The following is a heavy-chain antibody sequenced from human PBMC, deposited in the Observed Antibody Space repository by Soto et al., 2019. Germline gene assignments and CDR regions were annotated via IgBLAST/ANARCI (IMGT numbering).Heavy chain of an antibody. Sequence: QVQLVQSGAEVKRPGSSVKVSCKSSGGSFNSFHFNWVRQAPGQGLEWMGRIIPILDRTQYAQVFQGRVTITADKSTSTAYMEMSGLESVDTAVYYCARCTVTLFGVVTPPDYWGQGTLVTVSS. CDR1: GGSFNSFH. CDR3: ARCTVTLFGVVTPPDY. V-gene: IGHV1-69*02. CDR2: IIPILDRT. J-gene: IGHJ4*02. D-gene: IGHD3-3*01.